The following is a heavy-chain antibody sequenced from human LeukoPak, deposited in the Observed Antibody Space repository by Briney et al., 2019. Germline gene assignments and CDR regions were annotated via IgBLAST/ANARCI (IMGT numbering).Heavy chain of an antibody. V-gene: IGHV3-30*02. CDR2: IRNGGSDK. CDR1: GFTFRSYG. Sequence: GGSLRLSCSVSGFTFRSYGMYWVRQGPDKGLEWVAFIRNGGSDKYHADSVKGRFTVSRDNSKNTLYLQMSSLRADDTAVYYCARDSTGWYYQYWGQGTLVTVSS. J-gene: IGHJ4*02. D-gene: IGHD6-19*01. CDR3: ARDSTGWYYQY.